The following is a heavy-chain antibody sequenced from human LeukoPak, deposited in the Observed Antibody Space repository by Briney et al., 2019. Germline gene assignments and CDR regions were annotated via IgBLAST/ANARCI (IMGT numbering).Heavy chain of an antibody. J-gene: IGHJ6*03. CDR2: IYYSGST. V-gene: IGHV4-61*05. CDR1: GGSISSSSYY. CDR3: ARADSGVTTGLFYYYMDV. D-gene: IGHD4-11*01. Sequence: SETLSLTCTVSGGSISSSSYYWGWIRQPPGKGLEWIGYIYYSGSTNYNPSLKSRVTISVDTSKNQFSLKLSSVTAADTAVYYCARADSGVTTGLFYYYMDVWGKGTTVTVSS.